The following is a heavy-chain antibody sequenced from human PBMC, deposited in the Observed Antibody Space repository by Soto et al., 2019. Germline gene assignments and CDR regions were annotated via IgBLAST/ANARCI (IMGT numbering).Heavy chain of an antibody. J-gene: IGHJ2*01. CDR1: GFTFSRYG. V-gene: IGHV3-30*03. CDR2: ISYDGSNK. Sequence: QVQLVESGGGVVQPGRSLRLSCAASGFTFSRYGMHWVRQAPGKGLEWVAVISYDGSNKHYADSVKGRFTISRDNSKNTLYLHLSSLRPGDTAAYYCAREGLRYFDLWGRGTLVTVSS. CDR3: AREGLRYFDL.